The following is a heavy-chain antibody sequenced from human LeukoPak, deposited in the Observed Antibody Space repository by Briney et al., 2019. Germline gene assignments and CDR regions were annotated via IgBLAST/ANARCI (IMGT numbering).Heavy chain of an antibody. D-gene: IGHD3-10*01. Sequence: ASVKVSCKASGYTFTSYGISWVRQAPGQGLEWMGWISAYNGNTDYAQKFQGRVTMTRNTSISTAYMELSSLRSEDTAVYYCARGYGSGSYYLNYYYYYMDVWGKGTTVTISS. CDR2: ISAYNGNT. V-gene: IGHV1-18*01. J-gene: IGHJ6*03. CDR3: ARGYGSGSYYLNYYYYYMDV. CDR1: GYTFTSYG.